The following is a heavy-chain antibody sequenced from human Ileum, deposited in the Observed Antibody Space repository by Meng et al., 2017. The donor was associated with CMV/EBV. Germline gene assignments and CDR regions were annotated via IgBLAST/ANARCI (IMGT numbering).Heavy chain of an antibody. Sequence: SLRLSCAASGVTFSSFAMSWVRQAPGKGLKWVSSISGSGDNTYYADSVKGRFAISRDNSRSTLYLQISSLRAEDTAIYYCAKDMVFWGQGTLVTVSS. CDR2: ISGSGDNT. J-gene: IGHJ4*02. CDR3: AKDMVF. D-gene: IGHD2-8*01. CDR1: GVTFSSFA. V-gene: IGHV3-23*01.